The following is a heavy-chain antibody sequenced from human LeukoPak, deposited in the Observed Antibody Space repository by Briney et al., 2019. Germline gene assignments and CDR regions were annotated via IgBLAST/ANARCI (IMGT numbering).Heavy chain of an antibody. J-gene: IGHJ3*02. CDR3: AVDSSGYSDAFDI. Sequence: ASVKVSCKASGYTFTSYYMHWVRQAPGQGLEWMGIINPSGGSTSYAQKFQGRITMTRDTSTSTVYMELSSLRSEDTAVYYCAVDSSGYSDAFDIWGQGTMVTVSS. CDR1: GYTFTSYY. V-gene: IGHV1-46*01. D-gene: IGHD3-22*01. CDR2: INPSGGST.